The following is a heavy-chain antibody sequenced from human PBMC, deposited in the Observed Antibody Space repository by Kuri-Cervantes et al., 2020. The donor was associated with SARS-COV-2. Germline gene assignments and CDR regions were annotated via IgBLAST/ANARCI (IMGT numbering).Heavy chain of an antibody. Sequence: ASVKVSCKASGYAFTSYDINWVRQATGQGLEWMGWISAYNGNTNYAQKLQGRVTMTTDTSTSTVYMELSSLRSEDTAVYYCARDPSIMMGAFDIWGQGTTVTVSS. CDR3: ARDPSIMMGAFDI. D-gene: IGHD3-16*01. J-gene: IGHJ3*02. CDR1: GYAFTSYD. CDR2: ISAYNGNT. V-gene: IGHV1-18*01.